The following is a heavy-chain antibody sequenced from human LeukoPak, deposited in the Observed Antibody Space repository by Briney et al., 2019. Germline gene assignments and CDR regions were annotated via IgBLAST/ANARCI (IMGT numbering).Heavy chain of an antibody. CDR1: GFTFSDYY. CDR3: ARAEGLVVVAATIDY. J-gene: IGHJ4*02. CDR2: ISSSGSTI. V-gene: IGHV3-11*04. Sequence: PGGSLRLSRAASGFTFSDYYMSWIRQAPGKGLEWVSYISSSGSTIYYADSVKGRFTISRDNAKNSLYLQMNSLRAEDTAVYYCARAEGLVVVAATIDYWGQGTLVTVSS. D-gene: IGHD2-15*01.